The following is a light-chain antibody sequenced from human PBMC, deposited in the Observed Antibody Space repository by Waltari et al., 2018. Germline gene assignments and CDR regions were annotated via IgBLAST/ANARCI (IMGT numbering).Light chain of an antibody. V-gene: IGKV3-11*01. CDR1: QSINSY. Sequence: EIVLKQSPATLSLSPGDRATLSCRASQSINSYLAWYQQQPAQAPRLLIYDASPRATGIAARCSGSWSVTDFTLTISSLDPEDFAIYYCQQRSKSLTFGPGTKVDMK. CDR3: QQRSKSLT. J-gene: IGKJ3*01. CDR2: DAS.